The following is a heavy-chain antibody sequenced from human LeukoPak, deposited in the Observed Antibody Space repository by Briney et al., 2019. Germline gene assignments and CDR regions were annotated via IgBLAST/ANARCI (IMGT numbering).Heavy chain of an antibody. Sequence: SETLSLTCTVSGGSISSYYWSWIRQPPGKGLEWIGYIYYTGSTDYNPSLKSRVTISVDTSKNQFSLKLSSVTAADTAVYYCARAFSSGWYPYSIGGLWFDYWGQGTLVTVSS. J-gene: IGHJ4*02. CDR1: GGSISSYY. V-gene: IGHV4-59*01. CDR2: IYYTGST. CDR3: ARAFSSGWYPYSIGGLWFDY. D-gene: IGHD6-19*01.